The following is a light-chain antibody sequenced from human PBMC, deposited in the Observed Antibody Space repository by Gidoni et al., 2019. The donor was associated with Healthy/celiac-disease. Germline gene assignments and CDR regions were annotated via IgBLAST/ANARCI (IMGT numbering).Light chain of an antibody. V-gene: IGKV3-20*01. CDR1: QSVSSSY. CDR3: QQYGSSPRT. J-gene: IGKJ1*01. Sequence: EMVLTQSPGTLSLSPGERATLSCRASQSVSSSYLAWYQQKPGQAPRLLIYGASSRATGIPDRFSGRGSGTDFTLTISRLEPEDFAVYYCQQYGSSPRTFGPGTKVEIK. CDR2: GAS.